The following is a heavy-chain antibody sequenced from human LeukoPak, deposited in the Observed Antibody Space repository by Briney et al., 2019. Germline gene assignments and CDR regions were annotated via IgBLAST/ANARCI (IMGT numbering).Heavy chain of an antibody. CDR3: ARANTYYYDSSGYRSPLYYYYYMDV. J-gene: IGHJ6*03. CDR1: GGSISSYY. CDR2: IYYSGST. V-gene: IGHV4-59*01. D-gene: IGHD3-22*01. Sequence: SETLSLTCTVSGGSISSYYWGWIRQPPGKGLEWIGYIYYSGSTNYNPSLKSRVTISVDTSKDQFSLKLSSVAAADTAVYYCARANTYYYDSSGYRSPLYYYYYMDVWGKGTTVTVSS.